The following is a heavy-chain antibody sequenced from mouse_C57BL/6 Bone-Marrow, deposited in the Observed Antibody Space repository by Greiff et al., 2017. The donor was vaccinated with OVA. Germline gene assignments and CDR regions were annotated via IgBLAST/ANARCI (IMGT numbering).Heavy chain of an antibody. V-gene: IGHV5-4*01. J-gene: IGHJ2*01. D-gene: IGHD3-1*01. CDR2: ISDGGSYT. Sequence: EVMLVESGGGLVKPGGSLKLSCAASGFTFSSYAMSWVRQTPEKRLEWVATISDGGSYTYYPDNVKGRFTISRDNAKNNLYLQMSHLKSEDTAMYYCARDLRRAFDYWGQGTTLTVSS. CDR3: ARDLRRAFDY. CDR1: GFTFSSYA.